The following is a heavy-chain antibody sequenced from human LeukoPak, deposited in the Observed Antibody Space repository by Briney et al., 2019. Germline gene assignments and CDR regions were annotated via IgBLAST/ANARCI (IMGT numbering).Heavy chain of an antibody. Sequence: PSETLSLTCAVYGGSFSGYYWSWIRQPPGKGLEWIGEINHSGSTNYNPSLKSRVTISVDTSKNQFSLKLSSVTAADTAVYYCASRPFSYYYGSGESYWGQGTLVTVSS. CDR1: GGSFSGYY. J-gene: IGHJ4*02. D-gene: IGHD3-10*01. CDR3: ASRPFSYYYGSGESY. V-gene: IGHV4-34*01. CDR2: INHSGST.